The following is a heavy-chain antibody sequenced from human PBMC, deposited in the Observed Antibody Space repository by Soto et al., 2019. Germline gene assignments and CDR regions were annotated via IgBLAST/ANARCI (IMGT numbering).Heavy chain of an antibody. CDR3: ARQSPLAAAGIDY. CDR2: IYPGDSDT. D-gene: IGHD6-13*01. CDR1: GYSFTSYW. V-gene: IGHV5-51*01. Sequence: PGESLKISCKGSGYSFTSYWIGWVRQMPGKGLEWMGIIYPGDSDTRYSPSFQGQVAISADKSISTAYLQWSSLKASDTAMYYCARQSPLAAAGIDYWGQGTLVTVSS. J-gene: IGHJ4*02.